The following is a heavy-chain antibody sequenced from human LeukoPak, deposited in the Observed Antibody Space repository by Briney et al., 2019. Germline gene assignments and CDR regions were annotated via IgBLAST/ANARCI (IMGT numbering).Heavy chain of an antibody. CDR1: GFTFSSYD. CDR3: ARVQYYYGSGSYDY. Sequence: GGSLRLSCAASGFTFSSYDMHWVRQAPGKGLEWVSAIGTAGDTYYPGSVKGRFTISRENAKNSLYLQMNSLRAGDTAVYYCARVQYYYGSGSYDYWGQGTRVTGSS. V-gene: IGHV3-13*01. J-gene: IGHJ4*02. CDR2: IGTAGDT. D-gene: IGHD3-10*01.